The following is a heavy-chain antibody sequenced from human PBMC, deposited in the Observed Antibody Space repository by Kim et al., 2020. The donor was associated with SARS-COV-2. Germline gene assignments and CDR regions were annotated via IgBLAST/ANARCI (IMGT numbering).Heavy chain of an antibody. CDR1: GYAFSNYA. D-gene: IGHD1-1*01. CDR2: IRIGTGST. CDR3: TTDERTDSEFDF. V-gene: IGHV1-3*04. Sequence: ASVKVSCKASGYAFSNYAVQWVRQAPGQRLEWIGWIRIGTGSTRYSQRLQGRVTITRDTSASTAFMELNSLTSEDTAVYYCTTDERTDSEFDFWGQGTLVIVSS. J-gene: IGHJ4*02.